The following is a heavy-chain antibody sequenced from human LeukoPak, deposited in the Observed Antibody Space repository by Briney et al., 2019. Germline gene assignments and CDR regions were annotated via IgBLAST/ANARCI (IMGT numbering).Heavy chain of an antibody. D-gene: IGHD3-10*01. J-gene: IGHJ5*02. CDR2: INHSGST. CDR1: GGSFNGYY. CDR3: ARGPGSGSYFAWFDP. Sequence: PSETLSLTCAVYGGSFNGYYWRWIRQPPGKGLEWIGEINHSGSTNYNPSLKSRVTMSVATSKHQVSLKLSSVPAADTAVYYCARGPGSGSYFAWFDPWGQGTQVTVSS. V-gene: IGHV4-34*01.